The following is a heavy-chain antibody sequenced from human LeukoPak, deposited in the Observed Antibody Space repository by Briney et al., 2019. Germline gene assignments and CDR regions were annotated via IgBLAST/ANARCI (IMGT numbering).Heavy chain of an antibody. CDR2: ISATSSAI. J-gene: IGHJ4*02. CDR1: GFTFNTYS. Sequence: GESLRLSCAASGFTFNTYSMNWVRQAPGKGLEWISYISATSSAIHYADSVKGRFTISRDNAQNSLYLQMNSLRDEDTAVYYCARVSFDYWGQGSLVTVSS. CDR3: ARVSFDY. V-gene: IGHV3-48*02.